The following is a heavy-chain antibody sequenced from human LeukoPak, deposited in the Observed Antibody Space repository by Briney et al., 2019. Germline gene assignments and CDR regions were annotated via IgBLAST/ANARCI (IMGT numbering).Heavy chain of an antibody. CDR1: AFSLNAYN. V-gene: IGHV3-21*04. CDR3: VRDRGTYRPVDY. J-gene: IGHJ4*02. Sequence: PGGSLRLSCAASAFSLNAYNMNWVRQAPGKGLEWVSSISYTGTYIYYADSVKGRFTISRDNAQNSLYLQMNSLRAEDTAIYYCVRDRGTYRPVDYWGQGTLVTVSS. D-gene: IGHD1-26*01. CDR2: ISYTGTYI.